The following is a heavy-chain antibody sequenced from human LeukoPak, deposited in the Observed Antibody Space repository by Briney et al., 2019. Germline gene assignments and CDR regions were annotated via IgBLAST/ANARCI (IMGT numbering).Heavy chain of an antibody. V-gene: IGHV3-48*03. Sequence: PGGSLRLSSAASGFTFSSYEMNWVRQAPGKGLERVSYISSSGSIIYYADSVKGRFTISRDNAKNSLYLQMNSLRAEDTAVYYCARVSPGVGVVVVAATKEDYFDYWGQGTLVTVSS. CDR3: ARVSPGVGVVVVAATKEDYFDY. CDR1: GFTFSSYE. D-gene: IGHD2-15*01. J-gene: IGHJ4*02. CDR2: ISSSGSII.